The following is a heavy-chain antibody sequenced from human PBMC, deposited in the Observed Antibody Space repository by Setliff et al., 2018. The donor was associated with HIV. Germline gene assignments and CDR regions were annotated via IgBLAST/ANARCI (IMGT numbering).Heavy chain of an antibody. CDR2: MYYTGSS. CDR3: ASHSGGWNYDLDY. Sequence: PSETLSLPCTVSGGSVSSSTTYYWGWIRQPPGKGLEWIWSMYYTGSSYYNPSLKSRVTISVDTSKNQFSLKVNSVTATDTAVYYCASHSGGWNYDLDYWGQGTLVTVSS. D-gene: IGHD6-19*01. V-gene: IGHV4-39*01. J-gene: IGHJ4*02. CDR1: GGSVSSSTTYY.